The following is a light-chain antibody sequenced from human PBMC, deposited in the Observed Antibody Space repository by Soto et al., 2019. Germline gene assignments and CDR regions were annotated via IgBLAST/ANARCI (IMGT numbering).Light chain of an antibody. CDR1: SGHSSYA. Sequence: QAVVTQSPSASASLGASVKLTCTLSSGHSSYAIAWHQQQPEKGPRYLMKVNSDGSHRKGDGIPDRFSGSSSGAERYLTISSLQSEDEADYYCQAWCSAIVVFGGGTKLTVL. CDR3: QAWCSAIVV. CDR2: VNSDGSH. J-gene: IGLJ2*01. V-gene: IGLV4-69*01.